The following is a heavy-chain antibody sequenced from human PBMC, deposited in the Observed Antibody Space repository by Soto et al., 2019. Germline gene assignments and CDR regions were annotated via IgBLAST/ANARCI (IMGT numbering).Heavy chain of an antibody. CDR1: GFTFSSYA. V-gene: IGHV3-30-3*01. CDR2: ISYDGSNK. Sequence: GGALRLSCAASGFTFSSYAMHWVRQAPGRGLEWVAVISYDGSNKYYADSVKGRFTISRDNSKNTLYLQMDSLRAEDTAVYYCAREVKSGTYYDILTGYSHPLYFDYWGQGTLVTVSS. CDR3: AREVKSGTYYDILTGYSHPLYFDY. D-gene: IGHD3-9*01. J-gene: IGHJ4*02.